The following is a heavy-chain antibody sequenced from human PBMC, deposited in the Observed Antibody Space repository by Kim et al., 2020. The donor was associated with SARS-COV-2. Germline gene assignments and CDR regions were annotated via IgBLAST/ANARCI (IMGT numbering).Heavy chain of an antibody. J-gene: IGHJ5*02. Sequence: GGSLRLSCAASGFTFSTYAMSWVRQAPGKGLAWVSTVSNTGVTTYYADSVKGRFIISRDNSKNTLYLQMNSLTAADTAVYYCAVRYGLGVVVAPPGSWGQETLVTVSS. D-gene: IGHD2-15*01. V-gene: IGHV3-23*01. CDR3: AVRYGLGVVVAPPGS. CDR2: VSNTGVTT. CDR1: GFTFSTYA.